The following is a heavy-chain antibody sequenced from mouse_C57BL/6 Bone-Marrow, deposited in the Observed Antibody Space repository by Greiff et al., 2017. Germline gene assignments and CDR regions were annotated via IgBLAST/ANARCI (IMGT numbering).Heavy chain of an antibody. CDR2: ISSGGSYT. J-gene: IGHJ4*01. D-gene: IGHD1-1*01. CDR1: GFTFSSYG. CDR3: ASPLYYYYAMDY. V-gene: IGHV5-6*01. Sequence: VKLMESGGDLVKPGGSLKLSCAASGFTFSSYGMSWVRQTPDKRLEWVATISSGGSYTYYPDSVKGRFTISRDNAKNTLYLQMSSLKSEDTAMYYCASPLYYYYAMDYWGQGTSVTVSA.